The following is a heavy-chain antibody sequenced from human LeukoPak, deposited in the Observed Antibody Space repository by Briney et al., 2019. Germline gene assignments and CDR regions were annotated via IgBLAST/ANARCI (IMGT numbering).Heavy chain of an antibody. J-gene: IGHJ4*02. D-gene: IGHD1-7*01. Sequence: GASVTVSCKASGYTFTGYYMHWVRQAPGQGLEWMGWINPNSGGTNYAQKFQGRVTMTRDTSISTAYMELSRLRSDDTAVYYCARSPNWNYGGYFDYWGQGTLVTVSS. CDR1: GYTFTGYY. CDR3: ARSPNWNYGGYFDY. CDR2: INPNSGGT. V-gene: IGHV1-2*02.